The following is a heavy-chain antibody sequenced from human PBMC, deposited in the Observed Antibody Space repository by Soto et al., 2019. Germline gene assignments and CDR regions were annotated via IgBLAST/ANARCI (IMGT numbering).Heavy chain of an antibody. CDR2: IYYSGST. CDR1: GGSINSYY. CDR3: ARAPYGDFGY. Sequence: PSETLSLTCTGSGGSINSYYWSWIRQPPGKGLEWIGYIYYSGSTNFNPSLKSRVTISVDTSKSQFSLKLSSVTAADTAVYYCARAPYGDFGYSGRGAQVTV. V-gene: IGHV4-59*01. J-gene: IGHJ4*02. D-gene: IGHD4-17*01.